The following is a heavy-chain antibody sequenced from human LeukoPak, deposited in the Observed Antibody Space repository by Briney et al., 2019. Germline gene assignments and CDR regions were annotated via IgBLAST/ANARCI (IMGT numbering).Heavy chain of an antibody. D-gene: IGHD3-10*01. V-gene: IGHV4-38-2*02. CDR3: ASFEVAWFGGRGYDY. J-gene: IGHJ4*02. Sequence: SETLSLTCTVSGYSISSGYFWGWIRQPPGKGLECIGTIYHSGSTYYNPSLKSRVTVSVDTSKNQFSLKLNSVTAADTALYYCASFEVAWFGGRGYDYWGQGTLVTVSS. CDR2: IYHSGST. CDR1: GYSISSGYF.